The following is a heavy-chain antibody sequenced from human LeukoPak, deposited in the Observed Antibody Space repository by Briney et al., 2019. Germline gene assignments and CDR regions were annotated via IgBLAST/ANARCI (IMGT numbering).Heavy chain of an antibody. CDR1: GGSIGSGSYY. Sequence: PSQTLSLTCTVSGGSIGSGSYYWSWIRQPAGKGLEWIGRIYTSGSTNYNPSLKSRVTISVDTSKNQFSLKLSSVTAADTAVYYCARTLWFGELLSWFDPWGQGTLVTVSS. J-gene: IGHJ5*02. V-gene: IGHV4-61*02. CDR3: ARTLWFGELLSWFDP. CDR2: IYTSGST. D-gene: IGHD3-10*01.